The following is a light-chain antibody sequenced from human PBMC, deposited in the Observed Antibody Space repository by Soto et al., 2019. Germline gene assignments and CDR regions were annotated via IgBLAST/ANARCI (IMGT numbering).Light chain of an antibody. J-gene: IGKJ1*01. CDR1: QSISTW. Sequence: GDRVTIACRATQSISTWLAWYQQKPRKAPKLLIYDASSLESGVPSRFSGSGSGTEFTLTISSLQPDDFATYYCQQYNSPVTFGQGTKVEIK. V-gene: IGKV1-5*01. CDR3: QQYNSPVT. CDR2: DAS.